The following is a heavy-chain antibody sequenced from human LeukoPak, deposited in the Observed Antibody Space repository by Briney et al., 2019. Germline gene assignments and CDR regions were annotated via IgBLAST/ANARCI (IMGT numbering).Heavy chain of an antibody. CDR1: GFTFSDYY. J-gene: IGHJ4*02. CDR3: AVQTYYYGSGSYK. V-gene: IGHV3-11*01. Sequence: GGSLRLSCAASGFTFSDYYMSWIRQAPGKGLEWVSYISSSGSTIYYADSVKGRFTISRDNTKNSLYLQMNSLRAEDTAVYYCAVQTYYYGSGSYKWGQGTLVTVSS. CDR2: ISSSGSTI. D-gene: IGHD3-10*01.